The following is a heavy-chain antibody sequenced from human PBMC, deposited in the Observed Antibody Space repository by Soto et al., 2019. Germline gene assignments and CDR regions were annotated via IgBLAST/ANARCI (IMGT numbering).Heavy chain of an antibody. CDR3: ARWSSPFGY. Sequence: EVQLVETGGSLIQPGGSLRLSCAVSGFTVRSNYMSWVRQAPGKGLEWVSIIYSSGNTYYADSVKGRFTMSRDTSNNTVFLQMSRLRAAYTAVYYCARWSSPFGYWGQGTLVTVSS. J-gene: IGHJ4*02. D-gene: IGHD3-16*01. CDR1: GFTVRSNY. CDR2: IYSSGNT. V-gene: IGHV3-53*02.